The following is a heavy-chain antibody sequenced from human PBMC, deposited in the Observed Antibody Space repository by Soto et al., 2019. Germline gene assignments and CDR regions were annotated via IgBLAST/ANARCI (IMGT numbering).Heavy chain of an antibody. Sequence: SETLSLTCTVSGGSISSGDYYWSWIRQPPGKGLEWIGYIYYSGSTYYNLSLKSRVTISVDTSKNQFSLKLSSVTAADTAVYYCASEKAAPGHFDYWGQGTLVTVSS. CDR1: GGSISSGDYY. J-gene: IGHJ4*02. V-gene: IGHV4-30-4*01. D-gene: IGHD6-13*01. CDR3: ASEKAAPGHFDY. CDR2: IYYSGST.